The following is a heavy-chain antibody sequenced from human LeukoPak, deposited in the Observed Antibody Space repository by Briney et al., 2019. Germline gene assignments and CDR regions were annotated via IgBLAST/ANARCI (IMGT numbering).Heavy chain of an antibody. CDR3: ARVGPVVVVVAATGYYYMDV. CDR1: GYTLRSYG. J-gene: IGHJ6*03. CDR2: MNPNSGNT. V-gene: IGHV1-8*02. Sequence: ASVKVSCKASGYTLRSYGITWVRQAPGQGLEWMGWMNPNSGNTGYVQKFQGRVTMTRDTSISTAYMELSRLRSDDTAVYYCARVGPVVVVVAATGYYYMDVWGKGTTVTVSS. D-gene: IGHD2-15*01.